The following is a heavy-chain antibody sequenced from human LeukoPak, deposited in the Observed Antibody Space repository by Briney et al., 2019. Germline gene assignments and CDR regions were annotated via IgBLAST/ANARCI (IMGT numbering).Heavy chain of an antibody. J-gene: IGHJ3*02. CDR3: ARAGRTTPADI. V-gene: IGHV4-30-2*01. CDR2: IFHSGST. Sequence: PSETLSLTCSVSGASISSGGYYWSWIRQPPGKGLEWIGYIFHSGSTYYNPSPKSRVTISVGGSKNQFSLKLSSVTAADTAVYYCARAGRTTPADIWGQGTMVTVSS. D-gene: IGHD1-7*01. CDR1: GASISSGGYY.